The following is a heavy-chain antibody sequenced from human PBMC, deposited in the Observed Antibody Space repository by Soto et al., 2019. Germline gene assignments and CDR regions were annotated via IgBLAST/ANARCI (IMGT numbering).Heavy chain of an antibody. J-gene: IGHJ6*03. CDR3: ARGAFGEVPEYYMDV. D-gene: IGHD3-10*01. V-gene: IGHV3-53*01. CDR2: IYSGGST. Sequence: PGGSLRLSCAASGFTVSSNYMSWVRQAPGKGLEWVSVIYSGGSTYYADSVKGRFTISRDNSKNTLYLQMNSLRAEDTAVYYCARGAFGEVPEYYMDVWGKGTTVTVSS. CDR1: GFTVSSNY.